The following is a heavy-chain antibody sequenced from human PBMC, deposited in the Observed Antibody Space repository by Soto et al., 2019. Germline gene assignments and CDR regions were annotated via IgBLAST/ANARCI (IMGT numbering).Heavy chain of an antibody. CDR1: GFTFSSYA. CDR2: ISGSGGST. CDR3: ARRSSGWYFDY. Sequence: GGSLRLSCAASGFTFSSYAMSWVRQAPGKGLEWVSAISGSGGSTYYADSVKGQFTISRDNSKNTLYLQMNSLRAEDTAVYYCARRSSGWYFDYWGQGTLVTVSS. V-gene: IGHV3-23*01. D-gene: IGHD6-19*01. J-gene: IGHJ4*02.